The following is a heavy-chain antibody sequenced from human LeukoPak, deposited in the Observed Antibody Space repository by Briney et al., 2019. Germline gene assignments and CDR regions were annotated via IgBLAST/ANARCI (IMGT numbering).Heavy chain of an antibody. CDR2: IDPSDSYT. CDR3: ARANPQQLVPDY. J-gene: IGHJ4*02. D-gene: IGHD6-13*01. V-gene: IGHV5-10-1*01. Sequence: PGEPLKISCKGSGYSFTSYWISWVRQMPGKGLEWMGRIDPSDSYTNYSPSFQGHVTISADKSISTAYLQWSSLKASDTAMYYCARANPQQLVPDYWGQGTLVTVSS. CDR1: GYSFTSYW.